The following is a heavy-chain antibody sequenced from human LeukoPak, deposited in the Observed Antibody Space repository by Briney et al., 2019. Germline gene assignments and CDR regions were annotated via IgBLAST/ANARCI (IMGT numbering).Heavy chain of an antibody. CDR3: ARMAKLAARRGVGAFDI. CDR2: INHSGST. J-gene: IGHJ3*02. V-gene: IGHV4-34*01. Sequence: SETLSLTCAVYGGSLSGYYWTWIRQTPGKGLEWIREINHSGSTNYNPSLKSRVTISVDTSKNQFSLKLSSVTAADTAVYYCARMAKLAARRGVGAFDIWGQGTMVTVSS. CDR1: GGSLSGYY. D-gene: IGHD6-6*01.